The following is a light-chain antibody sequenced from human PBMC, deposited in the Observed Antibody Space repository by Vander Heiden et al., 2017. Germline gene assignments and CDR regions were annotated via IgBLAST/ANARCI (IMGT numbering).Light chain of an antibody. Sequence: IVMTQYQDTLSVSQGERATLSCRASQSVRSHLAWYQQKPGQAPRLLIYDTSTRATGVPARFSGSGSETEFTLTISSLQSEDLAVYYCQQYYNWWTFGQGTKVELK. V-gene: IGKV3-15*01. CDR2: DTS. CDR1: QSVRSH. J-gene: IGKJ1*01. CDR3: QQYYNWWT.